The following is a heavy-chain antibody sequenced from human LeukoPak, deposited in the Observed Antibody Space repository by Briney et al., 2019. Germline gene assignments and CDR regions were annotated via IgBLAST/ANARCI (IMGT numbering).Heavy chain of an antibody. V-gene: IGHV3-30*02. CDR3: AKEPTYYDILTGSENYMDV. CDR1: GFTFSSYD. Sequence: GGSLRLSCAASGFTFSSYDMHWVRQAPGKGLEWVAFIRYDGSNKYYADSVKGRFTISRDNSKNTLYLQMNSLRAEDTAVYYCAKEPTYYDILTGSENYMDVWGKGTTVTISS. D-gene: IGHD3-9*01. J-gene: IGHJ6*03. CDR2: IRYDGSNK.